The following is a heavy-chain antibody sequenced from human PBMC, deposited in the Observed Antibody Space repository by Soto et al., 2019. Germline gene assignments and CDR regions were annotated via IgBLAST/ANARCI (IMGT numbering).Heavy chain of an antibody. CDR2: ISSSGSTI. J-gene: IGHJ6*02. D-gene: IGHD5-18*01. V-gene: IGHV3-11*01. CDR3: ARDTAMVRRRYYYGMDV. CDR1: GFTFSDYY. Sequence: PGGSLRLSCAASGFTFSDYYMSWIRQAPGKGLEWVSYISSSGSTIYYADSVKGRFTISRDNAKNSLYLQMNSLRAEDTAVYYCARDTAMVRRRYYYGMDVWGQGTTVTVSS.